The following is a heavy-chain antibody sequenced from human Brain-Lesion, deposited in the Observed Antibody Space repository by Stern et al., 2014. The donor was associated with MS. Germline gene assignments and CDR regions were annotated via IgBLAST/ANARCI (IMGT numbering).Heavy chain of an antibody. CDR3: ARDITGSSAYFAY. V-gene: IGHV3-9*01. D-gene: IGHD1-14*01. J-gene: IGHJ4*02. CDR2: ISWNNGNI. CDR1: GFTFDDYV. Sequence: EVQLVESGGDLVQPGRSLRLSCAAFGFTFDDYVMHWVRQAPGKGLEWVAGISWNNGNIGYAASEKGRFTTSRDNAYSSLYLQMNSLRPEDTALYYCARDITGSSAYFAYWGQGTLVTVSS.